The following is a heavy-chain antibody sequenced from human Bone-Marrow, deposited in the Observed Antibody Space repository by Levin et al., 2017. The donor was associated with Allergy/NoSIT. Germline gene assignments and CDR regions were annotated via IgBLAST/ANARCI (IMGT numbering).Heavy chain of an antibody. CDR1: GFTFSTYT. J-gene: IGHJ4*02. D-gene: IGHD6-19*01. CDR3: ARGSGNSGWAYYFDN. V-gene: IGHV3-23*01. Sequence: GESLKISCAASGFTFSTYTMSWVRQAPGKGLEWVSAISGGGDSTSYADSVKGRFTISRDNSKNTLFLQMNSLRGDDTATYYCARGSGNSGWAYYFDNWGQGFLVTVSS. CDR2: ISGGGDST.